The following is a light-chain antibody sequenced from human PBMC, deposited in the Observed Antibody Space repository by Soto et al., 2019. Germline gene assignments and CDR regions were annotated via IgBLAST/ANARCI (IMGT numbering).Light chain of an antibody. J-gene: IGKJ1*01. Sequence: EIVLTQSPGTLSLSPGERATLSCRASQSVSSSYLAWYQQKPGQAPRLLIYAASSRATGIPGRFSGSGSGTDFSLTISRLEPEDFAVYYCQHYDSLRWTFGLGTKVDTK. CDR3: QHYDSLRWT. CDR2: AAS. CDR1: QSVSSSY. V-gene: IGKV3-20*01.